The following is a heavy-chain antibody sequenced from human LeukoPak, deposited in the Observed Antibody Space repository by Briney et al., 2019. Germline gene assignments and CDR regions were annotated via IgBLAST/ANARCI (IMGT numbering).Heavy chain of an antibody. Sequence: KAGGSLRLSCAASGFAFSNAWMNWVRQAPGKGLEWVSSISSSSTYIYYADSVKGRFTISRDNAKNSLYLQMNSLRAEDTALYYCARAGYGTSTSYSSYWGQGTLVTVSP. CDR3: ARAGYGTSTSYSSY. CDR1: GFAFSNAW. CDR2: ISSSSTYI. V-gene: IGHV3-21*01. D-gene: IGHD2-8*01. J-gene: IGHJ4*02.